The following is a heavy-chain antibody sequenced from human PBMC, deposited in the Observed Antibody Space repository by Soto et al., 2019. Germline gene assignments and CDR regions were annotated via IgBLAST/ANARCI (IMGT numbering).Heavy chain of an antibody. D-gene: IGHD2-8*02. Sequence: EAQLMQSGGGLVQPGGSLRLSCAASGFTFSSYWMHWVRQAPGKGLVWVSRIHSDGSRINYADSVKGRFSISRDNAKNTLYHQMNSLRVEDTAISACARVDDTGGKNGFDPWGQGTLVTGS. J-gene: IGHJ5*02. CDR3: ARVDDTGGKNGFDP. V-gene: IGHV3-74*01. CDR2: IHSDGSRI. CDR1: GFTFSSYW.